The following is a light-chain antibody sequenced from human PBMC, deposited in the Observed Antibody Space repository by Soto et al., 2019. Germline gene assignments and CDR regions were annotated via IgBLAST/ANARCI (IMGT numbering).Light chain of an antibody. V-gene: IGKV3-20*01. CDR3: HQYGTSPPFT. CDR1: QSVSSSY. Sequence: EIVLTQSPGTVSLSPGERATLSCRASQSVSSSYLAWYQQKPGQAPRLLIYGASSRATGIPDRFSGSGSGTDFTLTISRLEPEDFAVYYCHQYGTSPPFTFGPGTKVDIK. J-gene: IGKJ3*01. CDR2: GAS.